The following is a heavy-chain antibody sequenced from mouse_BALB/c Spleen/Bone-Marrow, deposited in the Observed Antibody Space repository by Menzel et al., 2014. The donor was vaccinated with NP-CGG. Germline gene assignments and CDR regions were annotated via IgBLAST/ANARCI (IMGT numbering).Heavy chain of an antibody. D-gene: IGHD2-4*01. CDR1: GFTFNIYA. V-gene: IGHV10-1*01. J-gene: IGHJ4*01. Sequence: EVQLVESGGGLVQPKGSLKLSCAASGFTFNIYAMNWVRQAPRKGLEWVARISSKSTNYTTCYADSVKDRSTISSDDSQSMLYLQMNSLKTEDTAIYYCVRQDYDYPMDYWGQGTSVTVSS. CDR2: ISSKSTNYTT. CDR3: VRQDYDYPMDY.